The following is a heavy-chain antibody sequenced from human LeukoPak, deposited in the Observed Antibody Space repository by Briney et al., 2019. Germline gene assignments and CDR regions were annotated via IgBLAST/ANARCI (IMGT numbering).Heavy chain of an antibody. CDR1: GYTFTGYY. Sequence: ASVKVSCKASGYTFTGYYMHWVRQAPGQGLEWMGRINPNSGGTNYAQKFQGRVTMTRDTSISTAYMELSRLRSDDTAVYYCAREEDFWSGYYGWGQGTLVTVSS. CDR3: AREEDFWSGYYG. J-gene: IGHJ4*02. V-gene: IGHV1-2*06. CDR2: INPNSGGT. D-gene: IGHD3-3*01.